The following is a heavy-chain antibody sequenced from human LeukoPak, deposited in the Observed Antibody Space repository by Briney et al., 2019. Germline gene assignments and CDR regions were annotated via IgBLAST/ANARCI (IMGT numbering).Heavy chain of an antibody. V-gene: IGHV3-23*01. CDR2: ISGAGGSC. CDR1: GFTFSSYA. D-gene: IGHD5/OR15-5a*01. CDR3: AKKVGLVSAPLDYFDV. Sequence: RGSLRLSSAASGFTFSSYAMSWVRQAPGKRLEWVSAISGAGGSCDYADLVKGRFTISRDNSKNTLFLKMNSLRAEDTAIYYCAKKVGLVSAPLDYFDVWGQGTLVTVSS. J-gene: IGHJ4*02.